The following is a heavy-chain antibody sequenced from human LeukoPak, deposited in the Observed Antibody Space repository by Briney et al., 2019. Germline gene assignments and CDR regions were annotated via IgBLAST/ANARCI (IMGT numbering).Heavy chain of an antibody. CDR1: GYTFTSYG. Sequence: GASVKVSCKASGYTFTSYGISWVRQAPGQGLEWMGWISAYNGNTNYAQKLQGRVTMTTDTSTSTAYMELRSLRSDDTAVYYCAREGMGIAAAGTAPPLYYYGMDVWGQGTTVTVSS. CDR3: AREGMGIAAAGTAPPLYYYGMDV. J-gene: IGHJ6*02. D-gene: IGHD6-13*01. CDR2: ISAYNGNT. V-gene: IGHV1-18*01.